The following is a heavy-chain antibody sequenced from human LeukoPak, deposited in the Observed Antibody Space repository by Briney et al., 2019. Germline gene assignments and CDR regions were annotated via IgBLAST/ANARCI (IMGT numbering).Heavy chain of an antibody. CDR1: GGSFSGYY. J-gene: IGHJ4*02. Sequence: SETLSLTCAVYGGSFSGYYWSWIRQPPGKGLEWIGEINHSGSTNYNPSLKSRVAISVDTSKNQFSLKLSSVTAADTAVYYCAASGSPSFDYWGQGTLVTVSS. CDR3: AASGSPSFDY. V-gene: IGHV4-34*01. D-gene: IGHD1-26*01. CDR2: INHSGST.